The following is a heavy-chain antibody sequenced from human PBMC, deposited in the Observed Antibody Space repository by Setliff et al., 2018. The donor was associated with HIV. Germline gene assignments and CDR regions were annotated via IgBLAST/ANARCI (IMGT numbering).Heavy chain of an antibody. CDR1: GYTLTEVS. D-gene: IGHD3-22*01. J-gene: IGHJ4*02. CDR2: FDPQDGET. CDR3: ARHERITMIVVVIDYFDY. Sequence: ASVKVSCKVSGYTLTEVSMHWVRQAPKKGLEWMGYFDPQDGETVHAQKFQGRVTITADESTSTAYMELSSLRPEDTAVYYCARHERITMIVVVIDYFDYWGQGTLVTVSS. V-gene: IGHV1-24*01.